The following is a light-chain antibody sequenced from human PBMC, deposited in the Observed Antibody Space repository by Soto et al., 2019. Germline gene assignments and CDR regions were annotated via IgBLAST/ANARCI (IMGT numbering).Light chain of an antibody. J-gene: IGLJ1*01. V-gene: IGLV2-8*01. CDR2: EVS. CDR1: ISDIGTYYY. CDR3: SSYAGTKTPYV. Sequence: QSVLTQPPSASGSPGQSVTISCTGTISDIGTYYYVSWYQQHPGKAPKLIIYEVSERPSGVPDRFSGSKSGNTASLTVSGLQAEDEAHYYCSSYAGTKTPYVFGTGTKATVL.